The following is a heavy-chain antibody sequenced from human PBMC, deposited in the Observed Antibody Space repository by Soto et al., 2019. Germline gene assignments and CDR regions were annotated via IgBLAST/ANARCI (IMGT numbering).Heavy chain of an antibody. CDR3: ARQCRGVTCHWFVP. CDR2: IYYSGST. V-gene: IGHV4-59*01. Sequence: SETLSLTCTVSCGSISSYYWSWIRQPPGKGLEWIGYIYYSGSTNYNPSLKSRVTISVDTSKNQFSLKLSSVTAADTAVYYCARQCRGVTCHWFVPWGQGTLVTVSS. J-gene: IGHJ5*02. CDR1: CGSISSYY. D-gene: IGHD2-15*01.